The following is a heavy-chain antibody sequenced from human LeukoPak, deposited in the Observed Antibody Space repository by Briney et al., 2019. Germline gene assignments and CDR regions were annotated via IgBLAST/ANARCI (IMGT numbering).Heavy chain of an antibody. Sequence: SETLSLTCAVYGGSFSGYYWSWIRQPPGKGLEWIGEINHSGSTNYNPSLKSRVTISVDTSKNQFSLKLNSVTAADTAVYYCARRARGPRQYYYGSGSSHPGSAFDIWGQGTMVTVSS. CDR3: ARRARGPRQYYYGSGSSHPGSAFDI. D-gene: IGHD3-10*01. J-gene: IGHJ3*02. V-gene: IGHV4-34*01. CDR2: INHSGST. CDR1: GGSFSGYY.